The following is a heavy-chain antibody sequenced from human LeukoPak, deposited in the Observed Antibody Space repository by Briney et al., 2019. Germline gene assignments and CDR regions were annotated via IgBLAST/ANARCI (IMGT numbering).Heavy chain of an antibody. CDR2: INPNSGGT. CDR1: GYTFTGYY. Sequence: ASVKVSCKASGYTFTGYYMHWVRQAPGQGLEWMGWINPNSGGTNYAQKFQGRATMTRDTSISTAYMELSRLRSDDTAVYYCASDCGGDCATRSFDYWGQGTLVTVSS. D-gene: IGHD2-21*02. CDR3: ASDCGGDCATRSFDY. J-gene: IGHJ4*02. V-gene: IGHV1-2*02.